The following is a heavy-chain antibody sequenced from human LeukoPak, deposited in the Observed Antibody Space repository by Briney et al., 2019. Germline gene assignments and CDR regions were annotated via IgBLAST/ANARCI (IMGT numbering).Heavy chain of an antibody. CDR2: IWYGGSNK. CDR1: GFTFSSYA. J-gene: IGHJ4*02. V-gene: IGHV3-30*02. CDR3: AKDLTYSSSAGFDY. D-gene: IGHD6-6*01. Sequence: GGSLRLSCAASGFTFSSYAMHWVRQAPGKGLEWVAVIWYGGSNKYYADSVKGRFTISRDNSKNTLYLQMNSLRAEDTAVYYCAKDLTYSSSAGFDYWGQGTLVTVSS.